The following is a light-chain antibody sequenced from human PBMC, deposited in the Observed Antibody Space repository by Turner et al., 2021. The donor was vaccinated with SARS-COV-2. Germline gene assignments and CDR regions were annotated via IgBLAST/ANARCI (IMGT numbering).Light chain of an antibody. V-gene: IGLV3-10*01. J-gene: IGLJ3*02. CDR3: YSTDSSGNHRV. Sequence: SYELTQPPSVSVSPGQTARITCSGDALPKKYAYWYQQKSGQAPVVVIYEDSKRPSGIPERFFGSSSGTMATLTISGAQVEDEADYYCYSTDSSGNHRVFGGGTKLTVL. CDR1: ALPKKY. CDR2: EDS.